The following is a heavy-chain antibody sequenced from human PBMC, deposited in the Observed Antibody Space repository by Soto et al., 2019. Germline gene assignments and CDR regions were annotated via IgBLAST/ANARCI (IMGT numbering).Heavy chain of an antibody. J-gene: IGHJ5*02. V-gene: IGHV5-51*01. CDR2: INPGDSDT. Sequence: DSLQIPCKRPGERFTSSWMAWVRQMPGKVLEWMGIINPGDSDTRYSPSFQGQVTMSADKSINTAYLQWSSLKASDTAMYYCARPDSTGWYDHWGQGTLVTASS. CDR1: GERFTSSW. CDR3: ARPDSTGWYDH. D-gene: IGHD6-19*01.